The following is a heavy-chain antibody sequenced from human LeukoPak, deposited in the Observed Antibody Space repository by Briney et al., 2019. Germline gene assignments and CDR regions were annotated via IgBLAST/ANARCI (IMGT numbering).Heavy chain of an antibody. V-gene: IGHV4-4*07. CDR3: ARVGSSGWYYHFDY. CDR1: GGSISSYY. D-gene: IGHD6-19*01. J-gene: IGHJ4*02. Sequence: TSETLSLTCTVSGGSISSYYWSWIRQPAGKGLEWIGRIYTSGSTNYNPSLKSQVTMSVDTSKNQFSLKLSSVTAADTAVYYCARVGSSGWYYHFDYWGQGTLVTVSS. CDR2: IYTSGST.